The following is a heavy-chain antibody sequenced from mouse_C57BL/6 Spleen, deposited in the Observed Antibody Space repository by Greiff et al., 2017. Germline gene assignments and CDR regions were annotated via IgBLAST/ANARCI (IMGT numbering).Heavy chain of an antibody. CDR1: GYTFTDYN. CDR2: INPNNGGT. J-gene: IGHJ3*01. V-gene: IGHV1-18*01. CDR3: ARGAYYGSSWGFAY. Sequence: EVQLQQSGPELVKPGASVKIPCKASGYTFTDYNMDWVKQSHGKSLEWIGDINPNNGGTIYNQKFKGKATLTVDKSSSTAYMELRSLTSEDTAVYYCARGAYYGSSWGFAYWGQGTLVTVSA. D-gene: IGHD1-1*01.